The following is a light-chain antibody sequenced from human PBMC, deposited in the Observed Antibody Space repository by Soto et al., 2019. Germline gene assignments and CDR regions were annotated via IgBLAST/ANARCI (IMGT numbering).Light chain of an antibody. Sequence: QSVLTQPASVSGSPGQSITISCTGTSSDVGGYNFVSWFQQHPGKAPKLMIFEVTSRPSGVSNRFSGSKSGNTASLTISGLQPEDEADYYCGSYTTSSTHVFGTGTKVTVL. J-gene: IGLJ1*01. V-gene: IGLV2-14*03. CDR1: SSDVGGYNF. CDR3: GSYTTSSTHV. CDR2: EVT.